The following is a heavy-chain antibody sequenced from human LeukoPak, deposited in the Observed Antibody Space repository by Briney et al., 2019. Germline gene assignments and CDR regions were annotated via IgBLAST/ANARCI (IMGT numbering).Heavy chain of an antibody. J-gene: IGHJ4*02. CDR3: AARRITFGGVNSFDY. CDR2: ISGSGGST. V-gene: IGHV3-23*01. CDR1: GFTFSSYA. Sequence: PGGSLRLSCAASGFTFSSYAMSWVRQAPGKGLEWASAISGSGGSTYYADSVKGRFTISRDNSKNTLYLQMNSLRAEDTAVYYCAARRITFGGVNSFDYWGQGTLVTVSS. D-gene: IGHD3-16*01.